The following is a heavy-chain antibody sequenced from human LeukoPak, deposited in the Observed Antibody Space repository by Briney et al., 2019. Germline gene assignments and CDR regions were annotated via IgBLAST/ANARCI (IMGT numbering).Heavy chain of an antibody. V-gene: IGHV4-61*01. D-gene: IGHD6-13*01. CDR3: ARDRGAAAGIDY. Sequence: SETLYLTCTVSGGSVSSGSYYWSWIRQPPGKGLEWIGYIYYSGSTNYNPSLKSRVTISVDTSKNQFSLKLSSVTAADTAVYYCARDRGAAAGIDYWGQGTLVTVSS. CDR1: GGSVSSGSYY. J-gene: IGHJ4*02. CDR2: IYYSGST.